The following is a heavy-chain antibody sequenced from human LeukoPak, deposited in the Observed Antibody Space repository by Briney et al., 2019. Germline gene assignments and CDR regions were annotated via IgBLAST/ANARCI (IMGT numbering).Heavy chain of an antibody. CDR2: ISTGGSTI. CDR3: ARVRSYNWFDP. Sequence: GGSLRLSCAASGFTFSDYYMSWIRQAPGKGLEWVSYISTGGSTIYYADSVKGRFTISRDNAKNSLYLQMNSLRAEDTALYYCARVRSYNWFDPWGQGTLVTASS. V-gene: IGHV3-11*01. J-gene: IGHJ5*02. CDR1: GFTFSDYY.